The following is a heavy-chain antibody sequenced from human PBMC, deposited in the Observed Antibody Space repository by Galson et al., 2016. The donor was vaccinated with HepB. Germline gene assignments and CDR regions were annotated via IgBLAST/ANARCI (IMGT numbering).Heavy chain of an antibody. J-gene: IGHJ5*02. V-gene: IGHV1-69*04. D-gene: IGHD2-2*01. CDR1: GDTFSSYA. CDR2: IIPILGIA. Sequence: QSGAEVTKPGESLRISCKASGDTFSSYAISWVRQAPGQGLEWMGRIIPILGIANYAQKFQGRVTITADKSTSTAYMELSSLRSEDTAVYYCARGGVPAAGGWFDPWGQGTLVTVSS. CDR3: ARGGVPAAGGWFDP.